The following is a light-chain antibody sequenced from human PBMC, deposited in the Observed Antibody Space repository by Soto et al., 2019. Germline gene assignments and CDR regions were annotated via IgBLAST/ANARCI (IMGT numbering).Light chain of an antibody. CDR1: RGIGST. J-gene: IGKJ4*01. V-gene: IGKV3-15*01. CDR3: QHYVTWPLT. Sequence: EVVMTQSPATLSMSPGERATLSCRASRGIGSTLAWYQQKPGQTPRLLIYDTDTRATGVPARFIGSASGTEFTLTITSLQSEDFAIYYCQHYVTWPLTFGGGTRVENK. CDR2: DTD.